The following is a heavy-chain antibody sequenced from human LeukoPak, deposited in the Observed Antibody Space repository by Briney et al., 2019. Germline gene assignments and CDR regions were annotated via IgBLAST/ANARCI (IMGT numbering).Heavy chain of an antibody. V-gene: IGHV1-69*13. CDR1: GGTFSSYA. Sequence: SVKASCKASGGTFSSYAISWVRQAPGQGLEWMGGIIPIFGTANYAQKFQGRVTITADESTSTAYMELSSLRSEDTAVYYCARDLDYGDSYFDYWGQGTLVTVSS. CDR2: IIPIFGTA. CDR3: ARDLDYGDSYFDY. J-gene: IGHJ4*02. D-gene: IGHD4-17*01.